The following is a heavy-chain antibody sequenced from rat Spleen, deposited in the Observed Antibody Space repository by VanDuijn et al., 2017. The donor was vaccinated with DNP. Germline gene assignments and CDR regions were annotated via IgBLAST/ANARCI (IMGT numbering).Heavy chain of an antibody. CDR3: ARWTRYFDY. Sequence: EVQLQESGSGLVKPSQSLSLTCSVTGYSITSNYWGWIRKFPGNKMEYIGHISYSGSTNYNPSLRSRISITGDTSKNHFFLHLNSVTTEDTATYYCARWTRYFDYWGQGVMVTVSS. CDR1: GYSITSNY. CDR2: ISYSGST. V-gene: IGHV3-1*01. J-gene: IGHJ2*01. D-gene: IGHD1-7*01.